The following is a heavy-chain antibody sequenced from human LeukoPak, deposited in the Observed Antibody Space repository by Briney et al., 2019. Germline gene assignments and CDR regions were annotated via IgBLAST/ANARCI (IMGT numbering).Heavy chain of an antibody. J-gene: IGHJ4*02. CDR3: ARDTGPPYYDFWSGYYPLGY. V-gene: IGHV7-4-1*02. CDR2: INTNTGNP. Sequence: ASVKVSCKASGYTFTSYAMNWVRQAPGQGLEWMGWINTNTGNPTYAQGFTGRFVFSLDTSVSTAYLQISSLKAEDTAVYYCARDTGPPYYDFWSGYYPLGYWGQGTLVTVSS. D-gene: IGHD3-3*01. CDR1: GYTFTSYA.